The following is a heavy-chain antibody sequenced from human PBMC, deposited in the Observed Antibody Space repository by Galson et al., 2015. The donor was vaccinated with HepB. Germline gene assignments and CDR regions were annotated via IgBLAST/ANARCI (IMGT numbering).Heavy chain of an antibody. J-gene: IGHJ3*02. CDR2: ISYDGSNK. Sequence: SLRLSCAASGFTFSSYAMHWVRQAPGKGLEWVAVISYDGSNKYYADSVKGRFTISRDNSKNTLYLQMNSLRAEDTAVYYCARRAWPPDQTFDIGGQGTMVTVSS. V-gene: IGHV3-30-3*01. CDR1: GFTFSSYA. CDR3: ARRAWPPDQTFDI.